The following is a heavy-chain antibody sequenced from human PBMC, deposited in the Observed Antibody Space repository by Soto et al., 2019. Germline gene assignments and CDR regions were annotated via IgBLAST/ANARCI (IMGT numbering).Heavy chain of an antibody. CDR1: GGTFSSYA. Sequence: QVQLVQSGAEVKKPGSSVKVSCKASGGTFSSYAISWVRQAPGQGLEWMGGIIPIFGTANYAQKFQGRVTITPDESPSTAYTELRSLRSEDTAVYYCATTTAAAGSYYYYAIDVWGQGTTVTVSS. D-gene: IGHD6-13*01. CDR2: IIPIFGTA. CDR3: ATTTAAAGSYYYYAIDV. V-gene: IGHV1-69*05. J-gene: IGHJ6*02.